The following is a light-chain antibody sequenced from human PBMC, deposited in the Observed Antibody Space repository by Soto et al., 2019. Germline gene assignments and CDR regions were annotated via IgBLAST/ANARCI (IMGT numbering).Light chain of an antibody. V-gene: IGKV3-20*01. Sequence: EIVLTQSPGTLSLSPGERATLSCRASQSLSSSYLAWYQQKPGQAPRLLIYGASSRSTGIPDRFTGSGSGTDFTLTVSRLEPDDFAVYYCQQYDTSPKTFGPGTKVEIK. CDR2: GAS. CDR3: QQYDTSPKT. J-gene: IGKJ1*01. CDR1: QSLSSSY.